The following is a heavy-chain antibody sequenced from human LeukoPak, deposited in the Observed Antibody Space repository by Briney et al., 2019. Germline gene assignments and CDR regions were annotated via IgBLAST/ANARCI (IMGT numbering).Heavy chain of an antibody. CDR3: TRWEIAARPFDY. CDR1: GFTFDDYG. V-gene: IGHV3-20*04. D-gene: IGHD6-6*01. Sequence: PGWSLRLSCAASGFTFDDYGMSWVRQAPGKGLEWVSGINWNGGSTGYADSVKGRFTISRDNAKNSLYLQMNSLKTEDTAVYFCTRWEIAARPFDYWGQGTLVTVFS. J-gene: IGHJ4*02. CDR2: INWNGGST.